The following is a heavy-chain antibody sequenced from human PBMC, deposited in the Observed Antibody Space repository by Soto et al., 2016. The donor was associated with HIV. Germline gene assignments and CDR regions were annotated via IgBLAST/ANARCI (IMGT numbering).Heavy chain of an antibody. Sequence: EVQLVESGGGVVQPGRSLRLSCAASGFTFDDYAMHWVSLISGDGDNTYYADSVKGRFTISRDNSKNSLYLQMNSLRTEDTALYYCAGDDDYGDSGPFRYYYYGMDVVGPRDHGHRLL. CDR2: ISGDGDNT. CDR3: AGDDDYGDSGPFRYYYYGMDV. J-gene: IGHJ6*02. D-gene: IGHD4-17*01. CDR1: GFTFDDYA. V-gene: IGHV3-43*02.